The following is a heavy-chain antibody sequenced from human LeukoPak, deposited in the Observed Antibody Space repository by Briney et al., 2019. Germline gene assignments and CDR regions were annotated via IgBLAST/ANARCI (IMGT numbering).Heavy chain of an antibody. Sequence: GGSLRLSCAASGFTVSSNYMSWVRQAPGKGLEWVSVIYSGGSTYYADSVKGRFTISRDNSKNTLYLQMNSLRAEDTAVYYCAKKFGIAARHPFDYWGQGTLVTVSS. D-gene: IGHD6-6*01. CDR2: IYSGGST. J-gene: IGHJ4*02. CDR3: AKKFGIAARHPFDY. CDR1: GFTVSSNY. V-gene: IGHV3-53*01.